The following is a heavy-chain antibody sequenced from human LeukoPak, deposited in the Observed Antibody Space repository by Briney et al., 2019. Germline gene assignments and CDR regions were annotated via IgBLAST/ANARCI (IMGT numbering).Heavy chain of an antibody. Sequence: GGSLRFSCAASGFTFSGYSMNWVRQAPGKGLEWVSYISSSSSTIYYADSVKGRFTISRDNAKNSLYLQMNSLRAEDTAVYYCARRGPRHCTNGVCPNDAFDIWGQGTMVTVSS. CDR2: ISSSSSTI. CDR3: ARRGPRHCTNGVCPNDAFDI. D-gene: IGHD2-8*01. J-gene: IGHJ3*02. CDR1: GFTFSGYS. V-gene: IGHV3-48*01.